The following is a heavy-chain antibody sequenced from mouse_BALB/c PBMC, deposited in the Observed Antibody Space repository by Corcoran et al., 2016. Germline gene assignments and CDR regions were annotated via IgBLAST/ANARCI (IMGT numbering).Heavy chain of an antibody. V-gene: IGHV14-3*02. D-gene: IGHD2-2*01. Sequence: EVQLQQSGAELMKPGASVKLSCTASGFNIKDTYMHWVKQRPEQGLEWIGRIDPANGNTKYDPKFQGKATITADTSSNTAYLKLSSLTSEDTAVYYCARGWLRRRDFDVWGAGTTVTVSA. CDR1: GFNIKDTY. CDR2: IDPANGNT. J-gene: IGHJ1*01. CDR3: ARGWLRRRDFDV.